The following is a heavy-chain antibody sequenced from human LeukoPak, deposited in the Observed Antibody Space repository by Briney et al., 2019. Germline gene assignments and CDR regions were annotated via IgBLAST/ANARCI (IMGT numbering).Heavy chain of an antibody. D-gene: IGHD2-15*01. CDR3: AKSSVVVVAAIPDY. CDR2: ISSSGSTI. Sequence: PGGSLRLSCAASGFTFSDYYMSWIRQAPGKGLEWVSYISSSGSTIYYADSVKRRFTISRDNAKNSLYLQMNSLRAEDTAVYYCAKSSVVVVAAIPDYWGQGTLVTVSS. CDR1: GFTFSDYY. J-gene: IGHJ4*02. V-gene: IGHV3-11*01.